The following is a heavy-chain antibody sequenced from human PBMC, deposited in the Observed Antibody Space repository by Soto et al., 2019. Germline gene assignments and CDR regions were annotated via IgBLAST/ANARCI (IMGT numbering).Heavy chain of an antibody. Sequence: QVQLQESGPGLVKPSQTLSLTCTVCGGSISSGRYYWSWIRQHPGKGLEWIGYIYYSGSTYYNPSLKSRVTISVDTSKNQFALKLSSVTAAYTAVYYCARVLRFGERMGNFDYWGQGTLVTVSS. CDR2: IYYSGST. V-gene: IGHV4-31*03. CDR1: GGSISSGRYY. D-gene: IGHD3-10*01. J-gene: IGHJ4*02. CDR3: ARVLRFGERMGNFDY.